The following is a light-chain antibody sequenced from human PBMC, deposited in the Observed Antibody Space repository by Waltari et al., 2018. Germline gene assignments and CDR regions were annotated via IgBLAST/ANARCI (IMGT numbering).Light chain of an antibody. CDR2: QGS. CDR1: QTLVKY. CDR3: QKYDSLPAT. V-gene: IGKV3-20*01. Sequence: SWRASQTLVKYVAGYQQKPGRAPRVLLYQGSNRATGSPDRFSGSGSGTDFSLTISRLEPEDFAIYFCQKYDSLPATFGQGTKVEIK. J-gene: IGKJ1*01.